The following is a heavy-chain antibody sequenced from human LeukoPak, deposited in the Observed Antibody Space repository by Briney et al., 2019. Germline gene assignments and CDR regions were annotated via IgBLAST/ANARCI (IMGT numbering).Heavy chain of an antibody. CDR3: AHCALSAMVSD. J-gene: IGHJ4*02. Sequence: SGPTLVNPTQTLTLTCTFSGFSFTTTGVGVGWIRQPPGEALEWLTLIYWDDDKRYSPSLKSRLTITKDTSKNQVVLTMTNMDPVDTATYYCAHCALSAMVSDWGQGTLVTVSS. V-gene: IGHV2-5*02. CDR1: GFSFTTTGVG. CDR2: IYWDDDK. D-gene: IGHD5-18*01.